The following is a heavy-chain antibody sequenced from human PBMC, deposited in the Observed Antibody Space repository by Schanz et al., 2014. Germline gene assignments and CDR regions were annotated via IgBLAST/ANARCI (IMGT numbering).Heavy chain of an antibody. CDR3: ARRAYSRSSVGNFDY. CDR2: MNPNSGTT. J-gene: IGHJ4*02. CDR1: GYTFTRSG. D-gene: IGHD6-6*01. Sequence: QVQLVQSGGEVKTPGASVKVSCKASGYTFTRSGISWVRQAPGQGLEWMGWMNPNSGTTGYAQKFQGRVTMTRNTSTSTAYMELRGLRSDDTAVYYCARRAYSRSSVGNFDYWGLGTLVTVSS. V-gene: IGHV1-8*01.